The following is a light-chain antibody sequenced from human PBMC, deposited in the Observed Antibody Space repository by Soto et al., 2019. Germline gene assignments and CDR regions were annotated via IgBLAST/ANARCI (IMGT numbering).Light chain of an antibody. J-gene: IGKJ4*01. CDR1: QSVSSSY. V-gene: IGKV3-20*01. CDR2: GAS. Sequence: EIVLTQSPGTLSLSPGERANLSCRASQSVSSSYLAWYQQKPGQAPRLLIYGASSRATGIPDRFSGSGSGTDFTLTISRLEPEDFAVYYCQQYGSSPLTLGGGNKV. CDR3: QQYGSSPLT.